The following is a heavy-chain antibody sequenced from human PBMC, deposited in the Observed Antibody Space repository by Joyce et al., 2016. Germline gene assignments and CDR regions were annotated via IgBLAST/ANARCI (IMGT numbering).Heavy chain of an antibody. CDR2: IIPRCGIV. Sequence: QVQLVQSGAEVKQPGTSVKVSCQVSGGSFNNYAINWVRRAPGQGLEWMGGIIPRCGIVKYAQKFQGRVTIIADKSTATSHRELRSLRSEDTAVYYCARLEVGGRSNWFDPWGQGTLVTVSS. CDR1: GGSFNNYA. CDR3: ARLEVGGRSNWFDP. D-gene: IGHD2-15*01. J-gene: IGHJ5*02. V-gene: IGHV1-69*17.